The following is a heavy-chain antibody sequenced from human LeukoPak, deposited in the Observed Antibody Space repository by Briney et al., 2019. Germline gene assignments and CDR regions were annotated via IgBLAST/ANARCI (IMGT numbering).Heavy chain of an antibody. J-gene: IGHJ4*02. D-gene: IGHD4-17*01. CDR2: INHSGST. V-gene: IGHV4-34*01. Sequence: SETLSLTCAVYGGSFSGYYWSWIRQPPGKGLEWIGEINHSGSTNYNSSLKSRVTISVDTSKNQFSLKLSSVTAADTAVYYCASTTVNYYFDYWGQGTLVTVSS. CDR1: GGSFSGYY. CDR3: ASTTVNYYFDY.